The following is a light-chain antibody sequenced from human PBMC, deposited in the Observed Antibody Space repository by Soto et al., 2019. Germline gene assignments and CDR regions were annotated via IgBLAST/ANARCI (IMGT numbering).Light chain of an antibody. CDR1: QGISSW. CDR3: QPANTSPLT. Sequence: DIQMTQSPSSVSSSVGDRVTITCRASQGISSWLAWYQQKPGKAPKPLIYAASSLQSGVPSRFSGRESGTVFTFTTSGLQLEVFALYYCQPANTSPLTCAGGTKVDIK. CDR2: AAS. V-gene: IGKV1-12*01. J-gene: IGKJ4*01.